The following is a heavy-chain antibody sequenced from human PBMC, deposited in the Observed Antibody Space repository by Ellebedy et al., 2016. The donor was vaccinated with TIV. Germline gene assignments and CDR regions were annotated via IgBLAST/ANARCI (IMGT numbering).Heavy chain of an antibody. Sequence: MPSETLSLTCTVSGGSISSYYWSWIRQPPGKGLEWIGYIYYSGSTNYNPSLKSRVTISVDKSKNQFSLKLSSVTAADTAVYYCARRGDYVDYWGQGTLVTVSS. D-gene: IGHD4-17*01. V-gene: IGHV4-59*12. CDR3: ARRGDYVDY. CDR1: GGSISSYY. J-gene: IGHJ4*02. CDR2: IYYSGST.